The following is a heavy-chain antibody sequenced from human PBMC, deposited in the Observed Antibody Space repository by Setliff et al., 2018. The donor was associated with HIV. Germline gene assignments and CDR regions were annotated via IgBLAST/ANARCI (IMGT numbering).Heavy chain of an antibody. CDR3: ARDDRIHQWFGPDY. CDR2: ISWNIFNI. Sequence: SLRLSCAASGFSFDDYAMHWVRQAPGQGLEWVSGISWNIFNIAYADSVKGRFTISRDNSKNTVSLQMNSPRAEDSAVYYCARDDRIHQWFGPDYWGQGTLVTVSS. J-gene: IGHJ4*02. CDR1: GFSFDDYA. D-gene: IGHD5-18*01. V-gene: IGHV3-9*01.